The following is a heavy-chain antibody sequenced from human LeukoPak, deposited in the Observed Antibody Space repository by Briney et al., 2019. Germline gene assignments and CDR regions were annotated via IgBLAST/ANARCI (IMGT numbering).Heavy chain of an antibody. V-gene: IGHV4-30-4*01. J-gene: IGHJ4*02. CDR2: IYYSGST. CDR3: ASLVRGVIGLDY. Sequence: SETLSLTCTVSGGSISSGDSYWSWIRQPPGKGLEWIGYIYYSGSTYYNPSLKSRVTISVDTSKNQFSLKLSSVTAADTAVYYCASLVRGVIGLDYWGQGTLVTVSS. D-gene: IGHD3-10*01. CDR1: GGSISSGDSY.